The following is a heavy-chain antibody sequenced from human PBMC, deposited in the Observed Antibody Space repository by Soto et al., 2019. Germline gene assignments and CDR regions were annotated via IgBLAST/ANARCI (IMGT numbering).Heavy chain of an antibody. CDR1: GFTVSSNY. J-gene: IGHJ4*02. CDR2: IYSGGST. CDR3: ARDAVGVGATGYFDY. D-gene: IGHD1-26*01. V-gene: IGHV3-53*01. Sequence: ESGGGLIQPGGSLRLSCAASGFTVSSNYMSWVRQAPGKGLEWVSVIYSGGSTYYADSVKGRFTISRDNSKNTLYLQMNSLRAEDTAVYYCARDAVGVGATGYFDYWGQGTLVTVSS.